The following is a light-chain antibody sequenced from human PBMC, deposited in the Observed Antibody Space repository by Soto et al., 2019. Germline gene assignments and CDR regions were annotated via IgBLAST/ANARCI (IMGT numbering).Light chain of an antibody. CDR2: GAS. V-gene: IGKV3-15*01. CDR3: QQYNIWPPET. J-gene: IGKJ1*01. Sequence: EIPITTAPPLLPESPASSATLSCRTSQSVSSDLAWYQQRPGQAPRLLIYGASTRATGIPARFTGSGSGTEFILTISSLQSEDFAVYYCQQYNIWPPETFGQGTKVDIK. CDR1: QSVSSD.